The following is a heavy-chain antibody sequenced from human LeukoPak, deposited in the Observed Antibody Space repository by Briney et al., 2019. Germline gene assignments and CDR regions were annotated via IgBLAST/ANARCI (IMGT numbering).Heavy chain of an antibody. CDR1: GFIFSDSW. Sequence: PGGSLRLSCAASGFIFSDSWMSWVRQAPGKGLEWVGNIKQDGSVKYYVDSVKGRSTISRDNAKKSLDLQMNSLRAEDTALYYRARYRGKGISWPLDVWGQGTMVTVSS. V-gene: IGHV3-7*01. D-gene: IGHD1-26*01. CDR3: ARYRGKGISWPLDV. J-gene: IGHJ3*01. CDR2: IKQDGSVK.